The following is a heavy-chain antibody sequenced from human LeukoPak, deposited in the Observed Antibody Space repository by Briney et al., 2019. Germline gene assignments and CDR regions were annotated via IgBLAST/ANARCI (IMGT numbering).Heavy chain of an antibody. V-gene: IGHV3-53*01. CDR2: IYTAGDT. D-gene: IGHD6-19*01. J-gene: IGHJ4*02. CDR3: TSGQMFTSGGFDD. Sequence: PGGSLRLSCAASGFSVGDKYMGWVRQAPGKGLEWVSVIYTAGDTFYPDSVRGRFSISRDTSRNMVNLQMNSLRAEDTALYYCTSGQMFTSGGFDDWGRGTLVTVSS. CDR1: GFSVGDKY.